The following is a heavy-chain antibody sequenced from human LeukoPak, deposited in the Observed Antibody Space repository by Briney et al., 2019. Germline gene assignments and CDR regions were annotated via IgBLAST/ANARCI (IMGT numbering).Heavy chain of an antibody. V-gene: IGHV1-18*01. J-gene: IGHJ6*03. Sequence: PVKVARKASGYTFTSYAISRVRQAPGQGLEWMGWISAYNGNTNYAQKLQGRVTMTTDTSTSTAYMELRSLRSDDTAVYYCARSPEVYYYYMDVWGKGTTVTVSS. CDR1: GYTFTSYA. CDR3: ARSPEVYYYYMDV. CDR2: ISAYNGNT.